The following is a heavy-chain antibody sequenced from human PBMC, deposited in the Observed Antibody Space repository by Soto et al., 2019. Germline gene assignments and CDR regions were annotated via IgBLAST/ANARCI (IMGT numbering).Heavy chain of an antibody. Sequence: ALVQVSCKASGYTFTGYYIHWVRLAPGQGIELMGWSNPNSDGTNYAQKFQGRVTMTRDTSISTANMELSRMRSDDTAVYYCARDTIXYYYDSSGYYGKWYFDLWGRGRLVTVAS. D-gene: IGHD3-22*01. J-gene: IGHJ2*01. CDR2: SNPNSDGT. V-gene: IGHV1-2*02. CDR1: GYTFTGYY. CDR3: ARDTIXYYYDSSGYYGKWYFDL.